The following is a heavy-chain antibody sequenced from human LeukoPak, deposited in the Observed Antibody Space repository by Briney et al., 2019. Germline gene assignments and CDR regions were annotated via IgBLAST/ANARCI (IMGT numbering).Heavy chain of an antibody. Sequence: PSETLSLTCTVSGGSISSSSYYWGWIRQSPGKGLNWIGSIYYSGNTYYNPSLKRRVTISLDTSKNQFSLKMRSVTAGDTAVYYRARLILWQQGWFDPWGQGTPVTVSS. CDR3: ARLILWQQGWFDP. J-gene: IGHJ5*02. CDR2: IYYSGNT. CDR1: GGSISSSSYY. D-gene: IGHD3-10*01. V-gene: IGHV4-39*01.